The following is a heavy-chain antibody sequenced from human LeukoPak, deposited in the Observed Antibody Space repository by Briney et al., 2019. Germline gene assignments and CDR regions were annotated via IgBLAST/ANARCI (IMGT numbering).Heavy chain of an antibody. Sequence: SVKVSCKASGGTFSSYAISWVRQAPGQGLEWMGGIIPIFGTANYAQKFQGRVTITTDESTSTAYMELSSLRSEDTAVYYCARDTPLRYSGSYSPDAFDIWGQGTMVTVSS. D-gene: IGHD1-26*01. CDR3: ARDTPLRYSGSYSPDAFDI. CDR2: IIPIFGTA. J-gene: IGHJ3*02. CDR1: GGTFSSYA. V-gene: IGHV1-69*05.